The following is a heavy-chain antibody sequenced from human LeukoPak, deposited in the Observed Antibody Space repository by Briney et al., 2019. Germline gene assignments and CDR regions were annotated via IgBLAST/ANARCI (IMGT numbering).Heavy chain of an antibody. Sequence: PGGSLRLSCAASGFTFSSYWMHWVRQAPGKGLVWVSRINSDGSSTSYADSVKGRFTISRDNAKNTLYLQMNSLRAEDTAVYYCAIKRGYSYGYGYWGQGTLVTVSS. J-gene: IGHJ4*02. D-gene: IGHD5-18*01. V-gene: IGHV3-74*01. CDR1: GFTFSSYW. CDR3: AIKRGYSYGYGY. CDR2: INSDGSST.